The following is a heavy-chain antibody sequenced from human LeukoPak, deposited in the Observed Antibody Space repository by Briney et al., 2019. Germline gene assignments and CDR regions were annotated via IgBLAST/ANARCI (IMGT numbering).Heavy chain of an antibody. V-gene: IGHV4-34*01. J-gene: IGHJ5*02. CDR3: ARRLDYYDSSGYLPDRMYNWFDP. D-gene: IGHD3-22*01. CDR1: GGSFSGYY. CDR2: INHSGST. Sequence: SETLSLTCAVYGGSFSGYYWSWIRQPPGKGLEWIGEINHSGSTNYNPSLKSRVTISVDTSKNQFSLKLSSVTAADTAVYYCARRLDYYDSSGYLPDRMYNWFDPWGQGTLVTVSS.